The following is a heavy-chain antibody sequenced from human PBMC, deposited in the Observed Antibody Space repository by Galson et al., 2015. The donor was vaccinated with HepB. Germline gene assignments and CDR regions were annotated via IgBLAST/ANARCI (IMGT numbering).Heavy chain of an antibody. Sequence: SVKVSCKASGYSFTRYAITWVRQAPGQGLGWMGWISPYTGNREYVQKLQGRVTMTTDTFTSTAYLELRNLRSDDTAVYYCATYCEDHTIRFLEGRDGLDYWGQGTLVTVSS. V-gene: IGHV1-18*01. D-gene: IGHD3-3*01. CDR1: GYSFTRYA. CDR2: ISPYTGNR. J-gene: IGHJ4*02. CDR3: ATYCEDHTIRFLEGRDGLDY.